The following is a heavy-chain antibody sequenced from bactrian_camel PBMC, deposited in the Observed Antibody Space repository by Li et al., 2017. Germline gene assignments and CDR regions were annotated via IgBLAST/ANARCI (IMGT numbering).Heavy chain of an antibody. CDR3: AADQGFGGHSGGYCYGADHGY. D-gene: IGHD3*01. J-gene: IGHJ6*01. CDR1: ESTANKYC. V-gene: IGHV3S60*01. CDR2: ISAGGGRT. Sequence: VQLVESGGGSVQAGGSLRLSCAASESTANKYCMGWFRQAPGKEREAVARISAGGGRTYYADSVKGRFTISKDNAKNIVYLQMKSLKREDTAMYLCAADQGFGGHSGGYCYGADHGYWGQGTQVTVS.